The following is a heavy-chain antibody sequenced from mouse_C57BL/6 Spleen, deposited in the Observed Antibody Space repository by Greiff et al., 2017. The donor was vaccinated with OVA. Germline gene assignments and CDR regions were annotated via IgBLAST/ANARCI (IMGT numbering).Heavy chain of an antibody. D-gene: IGHD1-1*01. CDR2: ISGGGGNT. J-gene: IGHJ2*01. Sequence: EVQLVESGGGLVKPGGSLKLSCAASGFTFSSYTMSWVRQTPEKRLEWVATISGGGGNTYYPDSVKGRFTISRDNAKNTLYLQMSSLRSEDTALYYCARLITTVHYFDYWGQGTTLTVSS. CDR3: ARLITTVHYFDY. V-gene: IGHV5-9*01. CDR1: GFTFSSYT.